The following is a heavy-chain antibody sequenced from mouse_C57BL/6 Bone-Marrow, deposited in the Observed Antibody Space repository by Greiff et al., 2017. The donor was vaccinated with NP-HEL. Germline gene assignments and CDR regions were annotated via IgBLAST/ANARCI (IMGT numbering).Heavy chain of an antibody. CDR2: INPSSGYT. V-gene: IGHV1-7*01. CDR3: APLLYPFAY. Sequence: VQLPQSGPELAKPGASVQLSCQASGYTFTSYCMHWVKQRPGQGLEWIGYINPSSGYTKYNQKLTDKATLTADKSSSTAYMQLCSLSYEYSAVYYCAPLLYPFAYWGQGTLVTVSA. J-gene: IGHJ3*01. D-gene: IGHD2-1*01. CDR1: GYTFTSYC.